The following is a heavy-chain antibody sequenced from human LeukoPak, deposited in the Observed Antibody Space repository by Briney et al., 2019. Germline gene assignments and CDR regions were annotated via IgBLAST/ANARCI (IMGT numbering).Heavy chain of an antibody. CDR2: FDPEDSQP. J-gene: IGHJ4*02. V-gene: IGHV1-24*01. Sequence: ASVKVSCKVSGYTLTESSMHWVRQAAGNGLEWVGGFDPEDSQPFYVQKIQGRTTPSDSTSVHTAHMKLRTLRSDTTAVYYCVTEIRSGWRNYWGQGTLITVSS. D-gene: IGHD6-19*01. CDR1: GYTLTESS. CDR3: VTEIRSGWRNY.